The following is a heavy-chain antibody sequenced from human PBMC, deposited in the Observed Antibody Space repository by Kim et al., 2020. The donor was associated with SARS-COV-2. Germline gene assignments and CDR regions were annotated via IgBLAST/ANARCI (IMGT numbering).Heavy chain of an antibody. CDR3: ARASGGVYDILTGPDY. CDR2: INSDGSST. V-gene: IGHV3-74*01. J-gene: IGHJ4*02. Sequence: LSLTCAASGFTFSSYWMHWVRQAPGKGLVWVSHINSDGSSTSYADSVKVRFTISRDNAKNTLYVQMNSLTAEDTAVYYCARASGGVYDILTGPDYWGQGTLVTVSS. D-gene: IGHD3-9*01. CDR1: GFTFSSYW.